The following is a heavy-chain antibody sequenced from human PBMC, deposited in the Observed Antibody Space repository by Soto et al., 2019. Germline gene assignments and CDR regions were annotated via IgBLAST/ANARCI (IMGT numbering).Heavy chain of an antibody. D-gene: IGHD6-13*01. V-gene: IGHV3-23*01. CDR2: IGGSAGST. Sequence: GGAPRLSCAASGFTLCSPAKSWGRPPPGEGLEWVSAIGGSAGSTYYADSVKGRFTISRDNSKNTLYLQMNSLRADDTAVYYCAKTTWYLLLGPYGMDVWGQGTTVTVSS. CDR1: GFTLCSPA. J-gene: IGHJ6*02. CDR3: AKTTWYLLLGPYGMDV.